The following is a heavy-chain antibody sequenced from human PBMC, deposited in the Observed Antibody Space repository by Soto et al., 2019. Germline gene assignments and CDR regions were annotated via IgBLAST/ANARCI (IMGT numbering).Heavy chain of an antibody. V-gene: IGHV1-69*01. J-gene: IGHJ4*02. D-gene: IGHD2-21*02. CDR3: ARGLYCGGGCYSHFDY. CDR2: IIPIFVTT. CDR1: GGTFSNYP. Sequence: VQLVQSGAEVKKPGSSVKVSCKASGGTFSNYPFIWVRQAPGQGLDWMGGIIPIFVTTDYGQRFQGRVTITADESTTTAYMELSSLRSDDTAVYYCARGLYCGGGCYSHFDYWGQGTLVTVSS.